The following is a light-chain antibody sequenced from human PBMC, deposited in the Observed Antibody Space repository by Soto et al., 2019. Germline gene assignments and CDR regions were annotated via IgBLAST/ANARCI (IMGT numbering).Light chain of an antibody. V-gene: IGKV3-20*01. CDR3: QRYGRSPPIT. Sequence: ESVLTQSPGTLCLSPGERATLSCRASQSISSNYLAWYQQKPGQAPRLLIYGASTRAPGIPDRFSGSGSGTTLTLTISRLEPEDFAVYYCQRYGRSPPITFGQGTRLEI. CDR2: GAS. J-gene: IGKJ5*01. CDR1: QSISSNY.